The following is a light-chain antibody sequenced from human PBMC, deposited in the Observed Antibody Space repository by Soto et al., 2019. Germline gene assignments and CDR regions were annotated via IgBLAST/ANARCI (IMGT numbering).Light chain of an antibody. J-gene: IGLJ2*01. CDR3: QTWGSGIVV. V-gene: IGLV4-69*01. CDR2: LNSDGSH. Sequence: QSVLTQSPSASASLGASVKLTCILSSGHSDYAIAWHQQQPEKGPRFLMKLNSDGSHTKGDGIPDRFSGSSSGTERYLTISSLQSEDEADYYCQTWGSGIVVFGGGTKVTVL. CDR1: SGHSDYA.